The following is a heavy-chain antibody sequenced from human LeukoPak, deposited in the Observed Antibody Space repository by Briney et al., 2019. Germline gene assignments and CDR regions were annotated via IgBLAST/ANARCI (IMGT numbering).Heavy chain of an antibody. CDR1: GFTFSGSA. J-gene: IGHJ6*03. V-gene: IGHV3-73*01. Sequence: QPGGSLRLSCAASGFTFSGSAMHWVRQASGKGLEWVGRIRSKANSYATAYAASVKGRFTISRDDSKNTAYLQMNSLKTEDTAVYYCTTDLVWVGATTGNYYMDVWGKGTTVTVSS. D-gene: IGHD1-26*01. CDR2: IRSKANSYAT. CDR3: TTDLVWVGATTGNYYMDV.